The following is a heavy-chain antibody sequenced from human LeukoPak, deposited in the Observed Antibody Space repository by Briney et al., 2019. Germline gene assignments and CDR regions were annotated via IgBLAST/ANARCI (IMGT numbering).Heavy chain of an antibody. Sequence: AGGSLRLSRAASRFTASSNHRNWVRQAPGKGLEWVSVIYSDGSTQYADSVKGRFTITRDNYKNTLYLQMNSLRDEDTAMYYCARRYQVSWYFDLWGRGTLVTVSS. CDR1: RFTASSNH. CDR2: IYSDGST. CDR3: ARRYQVSWYFDL. V-gene: IGHV3-66*01. D-gene: IGHD2-15*01. J-gene: IGHJ2*01.